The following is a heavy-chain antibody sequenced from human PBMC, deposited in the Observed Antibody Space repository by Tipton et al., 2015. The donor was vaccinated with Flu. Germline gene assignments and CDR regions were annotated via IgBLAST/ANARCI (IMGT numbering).Heavy chain of an antibody. Sequence: SLRLSCAASGFTFSSYGMHWVRQAPGQGPEWVATVWFDGSNIYYGDSVKGRFTISRDNSKNTLYLQMNSLRAEDTAVYYCARETGEFYFDYWGQGTLVTVSS. D-gene: IGHD7-27*01. CDR3: ARETGEFYFDY. J-gene: IGHJ4*02. CDR1: GFTFSSYG. CDR2: VWFDGSNI. V-gene: IGHV3-33*08.